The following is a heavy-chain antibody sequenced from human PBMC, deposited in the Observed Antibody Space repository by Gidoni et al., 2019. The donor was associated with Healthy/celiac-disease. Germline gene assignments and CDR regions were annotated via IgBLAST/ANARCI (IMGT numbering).Heavy chain of an antibody. CDR3: ARERGLVRNYYGMDV. J-gene: IGHJ6*02. Sequence: QVQLVESGGGVVQPGRSLRLSCAASGFPFSRYDMHWVRQAPDKGLEWVAVISYDGSNKYYADSVKGRFTISRDNSKNTLYLQMNSLRAEDTAVYYCARERGLVRNYYGMDVWGQGTTVTVSS. CDR1: GFPFSRYD. CDR2: ISYDGSNK. V-gene: IGHV3-30-3*01. D-gene: IGHD6-6*01.